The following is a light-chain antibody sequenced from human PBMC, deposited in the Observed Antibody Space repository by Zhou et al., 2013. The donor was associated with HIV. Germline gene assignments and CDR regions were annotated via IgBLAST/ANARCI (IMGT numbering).Light chain of an antibody. CDR3: QQYNNWPWT. J-gene: IGKJ1*01. CDR1: QSVGTN. Sequence: EIVMTQSPGTLSVSPGERATLSCRASQSVGTNLAWYQQKTGQAPRLLIYGAFSRATGIPARFSGSRSGTEFTLTISSMQSEDFAVYYCQQYNNWPWTFGQGTKVEIK. V-gene: IGKV3-15*01. CDR2: GAF.